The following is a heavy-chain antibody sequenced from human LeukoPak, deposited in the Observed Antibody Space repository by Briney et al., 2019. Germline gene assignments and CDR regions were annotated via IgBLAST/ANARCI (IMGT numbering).Heavy chain of an antibody. Sequence: GGSLRLSCAASGFTFSSYWMSWVRQAPGKGLEWVANIKQDGSEKYYVDSVKGRFTISRDNAKNSLFLQMERLRAEDTAVYYCARGYRYGATFDYWGQGTLVTVSS. CDR1: GFTFSSYW. D-gene: IGHD5-18*01. J-gene: IGHJ4*02. CDR2: IKQDGSEK. V-gene: IGHV3-7*01. CDR3: ARGYRYGATFDY.